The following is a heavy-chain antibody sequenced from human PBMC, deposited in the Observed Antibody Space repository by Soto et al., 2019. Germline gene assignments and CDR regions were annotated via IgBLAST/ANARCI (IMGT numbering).Heavy chain of an antibody. D-gene: IGHD3-22*01. J-gene: IGHJ6*02. CDR1: GFTFSTYS. CDR3: ARYDSSGYYWPYYYYGMDV. V-gene: IGHV3-21*01. CDR2: ISDSSSYV. Sequence: SLRLSCAASGFTFSTYSMNWVRQAPGKGLEWVSSISDSSSYVYYADSVKGRFTISRDNAKNSLYLQMNSLRAEDTAVYYCARYDSSGYYWPYYYYGMDVWGQGTTVTVSS.